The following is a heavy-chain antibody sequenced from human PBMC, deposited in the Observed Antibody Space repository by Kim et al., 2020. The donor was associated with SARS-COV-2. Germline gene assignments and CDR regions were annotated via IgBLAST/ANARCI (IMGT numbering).Heavy chain of an antibody. CDR1: GFTFSSYA. CDR3: AKSLESLYYYDSSGYFY. D-gene: IGHD3-22*01. CDR2: ISGSGGST. Sequence: GGSLRLSCAASGFTFSSYAMSWVRQAPGKGLEWVSAISGSGGSTYYADSVKGRFTISRDNSKNTLYLQMNSLRAEDTAVYYCAKSLESLYYYDSSGYFYWGQGTLVTVSS. V-gene: IGHV3-23*01. J-gene: IGHJ4*02.